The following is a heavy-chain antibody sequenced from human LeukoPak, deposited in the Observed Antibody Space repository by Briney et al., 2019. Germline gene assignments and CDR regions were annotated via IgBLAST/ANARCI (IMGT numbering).Heavy chain of an antibody. CDR3: ARGGRDGYNYGD. CDR2: IYYSGRT. CDR1: GVSISSYY. Sequence: PSETLSLTCTVSGVSISSYYWSWIRQPPGMGLMWIGYIYYSGRTNYNTSLKSLVTISVDTSKNQFSLQLSSVTAAHTAEYYRARGGRDGYNYGDWGQGTLVTLSS. D-gene: IGHD5-24*01. J-gene: IGHJ4*02. V-gene: IGHV4-59*01.